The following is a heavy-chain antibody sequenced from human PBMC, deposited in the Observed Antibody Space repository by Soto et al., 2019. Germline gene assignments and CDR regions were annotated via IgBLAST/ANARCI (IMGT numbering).Heavy chain of an antibody. CDR1: GYTFTSYG. Sequence: ASVKVYCKASGYTFTSYGISWVRQDPGQGLEWMGRISAYNGNTNYAQKLQGRVTMTTDTSTSTAYMELRSLRSDDTAVYYCARQGFLEWLFWFDPWGQGTLVTVSS. CDR3: ARQGFLEWLFWFDP. D-gene: IGHD3-3*01. V-gene: IGHV1-18*01. CDR2: ISAYNGNT. J-gene: IGHJ5*02.